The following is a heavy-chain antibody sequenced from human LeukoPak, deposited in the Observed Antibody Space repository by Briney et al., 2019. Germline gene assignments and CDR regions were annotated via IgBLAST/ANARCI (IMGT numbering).Heavy chain of an antibody. Sequence: SVKVSCKASGGTFSSYAISWMLQAPGQGLEWMGGIIPIFGTANYAQKFQGRVTITTDESTSTAYMELSSLRSEDTAVYYCARGRPLDYYYYYMDVWGKGTTVTVSS. CDR3: ARGRPLDYYYYYMDV. CDR2: IIPIFGTA. V-gene: IGHV1-69*05. J-gene: IGHJ6*03. D-gene: IGHD1-1*01. CDR1: GGTFSSYA.